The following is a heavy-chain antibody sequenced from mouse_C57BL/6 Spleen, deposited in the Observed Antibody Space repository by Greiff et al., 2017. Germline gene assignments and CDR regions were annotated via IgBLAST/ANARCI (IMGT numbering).Heavy chain of an antibody. V-gene: IGHV1-58*01. CDR1: GYTFTSYG. J-gene: IGHJ4*01. CDR2: IYLGNGTT. CDR3: ASKGWLLLMDY. Sequence: EVKLVESGAELVRPGSSVKMSCKTSGYTFTSYGINWVKQRLGQGLEWIGDIYLGNGTTEYNEKFKGKATLTSDKSASTAYMQHSSLTSEDSAIYCCASKGWLLLMDYWGQGTSVTVSS. D-gene: IGHD2-3*01.